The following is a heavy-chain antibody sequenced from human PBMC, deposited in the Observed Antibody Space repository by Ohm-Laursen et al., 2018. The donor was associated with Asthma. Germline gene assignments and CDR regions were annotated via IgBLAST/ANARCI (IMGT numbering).Heavy chain of an antibody. CDR1: GYTFSRYS. J-gene: IGHJ1*01. V-gene: IGHV3-21*01. Sequence: SLRLSCAASGYTFSRYSIHWVRQVPGKGLEWVASISTASTFIYYADSVRGRFTTSRDNAKNSVYLQMNSLRAEDTALYYCAGIGPEWELPGREYSLHHWGQGTQVTVSS. D-gene: IGHD1-26*01. CDR2: ISTASTFI. CDR3: AGIGPEWELPGREYSLHH.